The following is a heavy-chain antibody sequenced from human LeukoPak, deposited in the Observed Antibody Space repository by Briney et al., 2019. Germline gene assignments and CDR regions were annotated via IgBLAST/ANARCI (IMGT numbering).Heavy chain of an antibody. J-gene: IGHJ4*02. CDR1: GFTFSSYG. CDR3: AKDFYDSSPRPGYFDY. V-gene: IGHV3-30*18. D-gene: IGHD3-22*01. Sequence: GGSLRLSCAASGFTFSSYGMHWVRQAPGKGLEWVAVISYDGSNKYYADSVKGRFTISRDNSKNTLYLQMNSLRAEDTAVYYCAKDFYDSSPRPGYFDYWGQGTLVTVSS. CDR2: ISYDGSNK.